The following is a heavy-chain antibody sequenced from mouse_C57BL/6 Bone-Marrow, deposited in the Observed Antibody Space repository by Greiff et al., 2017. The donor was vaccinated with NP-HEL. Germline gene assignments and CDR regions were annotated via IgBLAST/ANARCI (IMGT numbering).Heavy chain of an antibody. D-gene: IGHD1-1*01. V-gene: IGHV1-22*01. CDR2: INPNNGGT. CDR1: GYTFTDYN. CDR3: ARTRHCGSRKLYYFDY. J-gene: IGHJ2*01. Sequence: VQLQQSGPELVKPGASVKMSCKASGYTFTDYNMHWVKQSHGKSLEWIGYINPNNGGTSYNQKFKGKATLTVNKSSSTAYMELRSLTSEDSAVYYCARTRHCGSRKLYYFDYWGQGTTLTVSS.